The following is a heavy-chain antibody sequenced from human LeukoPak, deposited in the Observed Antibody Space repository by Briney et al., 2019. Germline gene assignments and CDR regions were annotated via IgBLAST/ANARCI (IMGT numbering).Heavy chain of an antibody. J-gene: IGHJ4*02. CDR3: ARGLDGSFDY. CDR1: GFTFSSYW. Sequence: GGSLRLSCAASGFTFSSYWMHWVRQAPGKGLVWVSRIYIDGSSTSYADSVKGRFTISRDNAKNTPYLQMNSLRDEDTAVYYCARGLDGSFDYWGLGTLVTVSS. CDR2: IYIDGSST. V-gene: IGHV3-74*01. D-gene: IGHD1-14*01.